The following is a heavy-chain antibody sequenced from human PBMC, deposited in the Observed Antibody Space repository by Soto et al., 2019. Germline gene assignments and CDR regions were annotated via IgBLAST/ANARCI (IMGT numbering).Heavy chain of an antibody. CDR1: GFTVSSYA. CDR3: AIRMYSTRWYYLDY. D-gene: IGHD6-13*01. Sequence: EMQLLESGGGLVQAGGSLRLSCAASGFTVSSYALNWVRQAPGKGLEWVSGISASTYYADSVKGRFTISRDTSKNTLYLQMHSLRAEDPAIYFCAIRMYSTRWYYLDYWGQGTLVTVYS. J-gene: IGHJ4*02. V-gene: IGHV3-23*01. CDR2: ISAST.